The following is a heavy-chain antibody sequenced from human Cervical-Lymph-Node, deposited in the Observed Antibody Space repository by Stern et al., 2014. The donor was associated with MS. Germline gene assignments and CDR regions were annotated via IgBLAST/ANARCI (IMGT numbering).Heavy chain of an antibody. D-gene: IGHD6-6*01. V-gene: IGHV7-4-1*02. J-gene: IGHJ6*02. CDR1: GYTFTSYA. CDR3: ATLGIAARHYCYYGMDV. CDR2: INTNPGNP. Sequence: QVQLVQSGPELKKPGASVKVSCKASGYTFTSYAMNWVRQAPGQGLEWMGWINTNPGNPTSAPGFTGRLVFPLDTSVSTASSPTSSLKAEDTAVYYCATLGIAARHYCYYGMDVWGQGTTVTVSS.